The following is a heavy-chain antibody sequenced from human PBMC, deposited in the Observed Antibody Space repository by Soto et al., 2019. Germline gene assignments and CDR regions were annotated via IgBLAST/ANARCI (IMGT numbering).Heavy chain of an antibody. Sequence: QVHLVESGGGLVKPGGSLRLSCAASGFIFSDXYMSWIRQAPGKGLEWVXXITSSGTYSYYSDSVKGRFTISRDNAKNSLYLQMNSLRAEDTAVYYCASSMTYYYETSGYYPLGYWGQGTLVTVSS. V-gene: IGHV3-11*06. CDR3: ASSMTYYYETSGYYPLGY. CDR2: ITSSGTYS. CDR1: GFIFSDXY. J-gene: IGHJ4*02. D-gene: IGHD3-22*01.